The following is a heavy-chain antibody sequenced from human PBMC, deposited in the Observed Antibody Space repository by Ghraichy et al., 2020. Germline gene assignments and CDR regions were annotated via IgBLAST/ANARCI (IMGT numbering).Heavy chain of an antibody. J-gene: IGHJ3*02. V-gene: IGHV1-18*01. Sequence: ASVKVSCKASGYTFTSYGISWVRQAPGQGLEWVGWISAYNGHTNYAQKLQGRVTMTTDTSTSTAYMELRSLRSDDTAVYYCASQEKWTPHGAFDIWGQGTMVTVSS. CDR3: ASQEKWTPHGAFDI. D-gene: IGHD1-26*01. CDR1: GYTFTSYG. CDR2: ISAYNGHT.